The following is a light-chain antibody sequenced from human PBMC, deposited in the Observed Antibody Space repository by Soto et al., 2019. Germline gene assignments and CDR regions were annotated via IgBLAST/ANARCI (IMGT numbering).Light chain of an antibody. Sequence: DIQLTQSPSILSASVGDRVTITCRASQSIGSWLAWYQQKPGKAPNLLIFQTSNLESGVPSRFSGSGSGTEFTLTISSLLPDDFATYYCQQGETYPTFGQGTKVE. CDR3: QQGETYPT. V-gene: IGKV1-5*03. CDR1: QSIGSW. CDR2: QTS. J-gene: IGKJ1*01.